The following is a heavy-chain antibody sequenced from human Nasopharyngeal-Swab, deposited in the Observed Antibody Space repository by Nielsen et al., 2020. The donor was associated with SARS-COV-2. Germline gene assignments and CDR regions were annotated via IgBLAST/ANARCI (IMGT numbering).Heavy chain of an antibody. CDR2: VNQDGSEK. D-gene: IGHD3-10*01. V-gene: IGHV3-7*01. CDR1: GFMFSDYW. CDR3: ASGDYYGSGSYYRYYYYGMDV. Sequence: GESLKISCEVSGFMFSDYWISWVRQAPGKGLEWVANVNQDGSEKYYADSVKGRFTISRDNSKNTLYLQMNSLRAEDTAVYYCASGDYYGSGSYYRYYYYGMDVWGQGTTVTVSS. J-gene: IGHJ6*02.